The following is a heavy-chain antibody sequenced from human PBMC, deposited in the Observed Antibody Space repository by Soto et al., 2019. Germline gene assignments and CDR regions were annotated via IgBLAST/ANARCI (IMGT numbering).Heavy chain of an antibody. CDR2: IIPIFGTA. J-gene: IGHJ6*02. Sequence: SVKVSCKASGGTFSSYAISWVRQAPGQGLEWMGGIIPIFGTANYAQKFQGRVTITADESTSTAYMELSSLRSEDTAVYYCAGGVMTTITAGGGLGEIYYYYGMDVWGQGTTVTVSS. CDR1: GGTFSSYA. CDR3: AGGVMTTITAGGGLGEIYYYYGMDV. D-gene: IGHD4-4*01. V-gene: IGHV1-69*13.